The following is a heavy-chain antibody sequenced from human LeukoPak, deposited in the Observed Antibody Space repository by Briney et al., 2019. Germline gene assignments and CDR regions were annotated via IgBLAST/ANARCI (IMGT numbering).Heavy chain of an antibody. D-gene: IGHD1-26*01. Sequence: PSETLSLTCTVSGGSISSGGYYWGWIRQHPGKGLEWIGYIYYSGSTYYNPSLKSRDTISVDTSKNQFSLKLSSVTAADTAVYYCARGAGGGAWELIQRAFDIWGQGTMVTVSS. J-gene: IGHJ3*02. CDR3: ARGAGGGAWELIQRAFDI. V-gene: IGHV4-31*03. CDR2: IYYSGST. CDR1: GGSISSGGYY.